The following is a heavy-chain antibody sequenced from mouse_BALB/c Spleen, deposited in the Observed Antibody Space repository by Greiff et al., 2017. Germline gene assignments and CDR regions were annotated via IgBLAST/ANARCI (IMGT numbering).Heavy chain of an antibody. V-gene: IGHV3-2*02. J-gene: IGHJ3*01. CDR2: ISYSGST. CDR3: ARDGNYGGFAY. Sequence: EVNLVESGPGLVKPSQSLSLTCTVTGYSITSDYAWNWIRQFPGNKLEWMGYISYSGSTSYNPSLKSRISITRDTSKNQFFLQLNSVTTEDTATYYCARDGNYGGFAYWGQGTLVTVSA. CDR1: GYSITSDYA. D-gene: IGHD2-1*01.